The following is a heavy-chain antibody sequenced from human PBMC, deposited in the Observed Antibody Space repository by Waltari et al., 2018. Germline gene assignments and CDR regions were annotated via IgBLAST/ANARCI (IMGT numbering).Heavy chain of an antibody. CDR3: ARDMSVGATSGDY. Sequence: QVQLVQSGAEVTKPGASVKVSCKASGYTFTGYYMPWVRQSPGQGLEWIGCINPNGGGTNYAQKFQGRVTMTRDTSISTAYMELSRLRSDDTAVYYCARDMSVGATSGDYWGQGTLVTVSS. J-gene: IGHJ4*02. V-gene: IGHV1-2*02. CDR1: GYTFTGYY. CDR2: INPNGGGT. D-gene: IGHD1-26*01.